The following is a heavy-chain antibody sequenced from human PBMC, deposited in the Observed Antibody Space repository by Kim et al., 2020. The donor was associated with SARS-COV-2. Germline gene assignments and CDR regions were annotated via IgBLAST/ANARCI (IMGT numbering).Heavy chain of an antibody. Sequence: GGSLRLSCAASGFTFSSYAMSWVSQAPGKGLEWVSAISGSGGSTYYADSVKGRFTISRDNSKNTLYLQMNSLRAEDTAVYYCAKDLASYDILTGLEPDYWGQGTLVTVSS. CDR2: ISGSGGST. J-gene: IGHJ4*02. CDR1: GFTFSSYA. CDR3: AKDLASYDILTGLEPDY. V-gene: IGHV3-23*01. D-gene: IGHD3-9*01.